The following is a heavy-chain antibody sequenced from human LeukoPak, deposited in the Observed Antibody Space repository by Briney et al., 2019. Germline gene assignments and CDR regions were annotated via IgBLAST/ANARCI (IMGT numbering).Heavy chain of an antibody. Sequence: RGSLRLSCAASGFTFSSYAIHWGRQAPRKGLEGVAVISYDGSNKNYADPPKGRFTIPKENSKNTLSLQLNSLRAEDPAVYYCARDRMVRGVIIHEYWGQGNLDTVSS. CDR1: GFTFSSYA. D-gene: IGHD3-10*01. CDR2: ISYDGSNK. J-gene: IGHJ4*02. CDR3: ARDRMVRGVIIHEY. V-gene: IGHV3-30*04.